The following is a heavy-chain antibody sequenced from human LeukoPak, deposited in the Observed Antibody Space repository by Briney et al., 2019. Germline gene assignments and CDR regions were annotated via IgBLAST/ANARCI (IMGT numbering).Heavy chain of an antibody. D-gene: IGHD3-3*01. Sequence: PGGSLRLSCAASGFTFSSYSMNWVRQAPGKGLEWVSSISSSSSYIYYADSVKGRFTISRDDSKNTVYLQMNSLRAEDTAFYFCARGFLDFDFWGHGTLVTVSS. CDR2: ISSSSSYI. J-gene: IGHJ4*01. V-gene: IGHV3-21*04. CDR1: GFTFSSYS. CDR3: ARGFLDFDF.